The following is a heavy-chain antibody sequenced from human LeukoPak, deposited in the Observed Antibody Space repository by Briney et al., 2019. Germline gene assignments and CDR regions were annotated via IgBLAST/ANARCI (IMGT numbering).Heavy chain of an antibody. D-gene: IGHD1-1*01. V-gene: IGHV3-30*01. CDR3: AKDQLWSFDY. J-gene: IGHJ4*02. Sequence: NGGDKYYADSVKGRFTISRDNSKNTLYLQMNSLGAGDTAVYYCAKDQLWSFDYWGQGTLVTVSS. CDR2: NGGDK.